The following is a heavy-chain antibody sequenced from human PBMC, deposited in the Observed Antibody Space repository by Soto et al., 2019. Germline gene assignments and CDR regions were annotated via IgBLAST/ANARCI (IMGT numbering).Heavy chain of an antibody. J-gene: IGHJ5*02. CDR1: GGTFSSYA. CDR3: ARVKSSSGPGWFDP. V-gene: IGHV1-69*13. D-gene: IGHD6-19*01. Sequence: AASVKVSCKASGGTFSSYAISWVRQAPGQGLEWMGGIIPIFGTADYAQKFQGRVTITADESTSTAYMELSSLRSEDTAVYYCARVKSSSGPGWFDPWGQGTLVTVSS. CDR2: IIPIFGTA.